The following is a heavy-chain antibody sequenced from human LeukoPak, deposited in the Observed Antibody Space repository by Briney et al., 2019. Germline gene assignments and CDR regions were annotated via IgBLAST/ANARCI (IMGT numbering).Heavy chain of an antibody. J-gene: IGHJ3*02. CDR2: INWNGGST. CDR3: ARDHEDYYDNSGYYFGASDI. V-gene: IGHV3-20*04. D-gene: IGHD3-22*01. Sequence: GGSLRLSCAAPGFTFDDYGMSWVRQAPGKGLEWVSGINWNGGSTGYADSVKGRFTISRDNAKNSLYLQMNSLRAEDTALYYCARDHEDYYDNSGYYFGASDIWGQGTMVTVSS. CDR1: GFTFDDYG.